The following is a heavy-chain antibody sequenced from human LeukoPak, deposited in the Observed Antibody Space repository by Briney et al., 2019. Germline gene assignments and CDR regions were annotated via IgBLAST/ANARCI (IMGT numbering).Heavy chain of an antibody. CDR2: IHHDGRT. CDR1: ACSLSAYY. CDR3: ATAAGPRNFGDTVNAYDL. V-gene: IGHV4-34*01. D-gene: IGHD4-17*01. J-gene: IGHJ3*01. Sequence: SETLSLTCAVSACSLSAYYWRCIRQSPGKGLEWMGDIHHDGRTKYKSSFKSRVTIFLDSSKNEVSLRLSPVTPADTALNFCATAAGPRNFGDTVNAYDLWGQGTMVTVAP.